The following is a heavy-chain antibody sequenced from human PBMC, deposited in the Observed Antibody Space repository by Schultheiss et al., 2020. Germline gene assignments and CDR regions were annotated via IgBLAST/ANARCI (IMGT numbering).Heavy chain of an antibody. Sequence: SETLSLTCTVSGGSISSTSNFWGWIRQPPGKVPEWIGSVYYTGSTYYNPSLKSRVTMSVDTSKNQFSLNLSSVTASDTAVYYCARSRSSGSSYAAFDIWGQGTMVTVSS. CDR1: GGSISSTSNF. J-gene: IGHJ3*02. CDR2: VYYTGST. CDR3: ARSRSSGSSYAAFDI. V-gene: IGHV4-39*07. D-gene: IGHD3-10*01.